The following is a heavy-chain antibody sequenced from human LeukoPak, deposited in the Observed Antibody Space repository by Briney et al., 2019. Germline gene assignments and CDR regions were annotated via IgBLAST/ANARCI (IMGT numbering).Heavy chain of an antibody. CDR2: MNPNSGNT. Sequence: GASVKVSCKASGYTFTSYDINWVRQATGQGLEWMGWMNPNSGNTGYAQKFQGRVTMTRNTSISTAYMELSSLRSEDTAVYYCARAHPLRLRYFDWSLPPNWFDPWGQGTLVTVSS. D-gene: IGHD3-9*01. V-gene: IGHV1-8*01. J-gene: IGHJ5*02. CDR1: GYTFTSYD. CDR3: ARAHPLRLRYFDWSLPPNWFDP.